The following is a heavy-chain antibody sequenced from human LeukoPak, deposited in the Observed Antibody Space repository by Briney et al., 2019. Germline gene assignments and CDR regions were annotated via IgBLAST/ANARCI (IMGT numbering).Heavy chain of an antibody. D-gene: IGHD3-3*01. CDR2: ISSSSSYL. J-gene: IGHJ4*02. CDR1: GFTFSSYS. V-gene: IGHV3-21*01. Sequence: PGGSLRLSCAASGFTFSSYSMNWVRQAPGKGLEWVSSISSSSSYLYYADSVKGRFTISRDNAKNSLYLQMNSLRAEDTAVYYCARDSSGTPDYWGQGTLVTVSS. CDR3: ARDSSGTPDY.